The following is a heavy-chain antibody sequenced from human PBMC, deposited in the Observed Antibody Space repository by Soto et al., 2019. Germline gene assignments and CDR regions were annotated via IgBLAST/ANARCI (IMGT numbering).Heavy chain of an antibody. CDR3: ARYPHPGMVYAGNWFDP. D-gene: IGHD2-8*01. CDR1: GGTFSSYT. Sequence: ASVKVSCKASGGTFSSYTISWVRQAPGQGLEWMGRIIPILGIANYAQKFQGRVTITADKSTSTAYMELSSLRSEDTAVYYCARYPHPGMVYAGNWFDPWGQGTLVTVSS. V-gene: IGHV1-69*02. CDR2: IIPILGIA. J-gene: IGHJ5*02.